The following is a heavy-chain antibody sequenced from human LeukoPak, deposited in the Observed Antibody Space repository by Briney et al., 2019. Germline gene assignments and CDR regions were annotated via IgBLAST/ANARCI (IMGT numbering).Heavy chain of an antibody. CDR2: INPNSGGT. V-gene: IGHV1-2*02. CDR3: ARDPIAAAGDYYYGMDV. CDR1: GYTFTGYY. Sequence: ASVKVSCKASGYTFTGYYMHWVRQAPGQGLEWMGWINPNSGGTNYAQKFQGRVTMTRDTSISTAYMELSRLRSDDTAVYYCARDPIAAAGDYYYGMDVWGQGTTVTVSS. J-gene: IGHJ6*02. D-gene: IGHD6-13*01.